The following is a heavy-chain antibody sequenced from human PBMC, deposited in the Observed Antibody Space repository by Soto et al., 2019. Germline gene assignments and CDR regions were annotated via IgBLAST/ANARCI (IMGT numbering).Heavy chain of an antibody. Sequence: QVQLVQSGAEVKKPGSSVKVSCKASGGTFSSYAISWVRQAPGQGLEWMGGIIPIFGTANYAQKFQGRVTITADESTSTAYMELSSLRAEDTAVYYCASSSIEIEYSSSYHFDYWGQGTLVTVSS. D-gene: IGHD6-6*01. V-gene: IGHV1-69*01. J-gene: IGHJ4*02. CDR3: ASSSIEIEYSSSYHFDY. CDR2: IIPIFGTA. CDR1: GGTFSSYA.